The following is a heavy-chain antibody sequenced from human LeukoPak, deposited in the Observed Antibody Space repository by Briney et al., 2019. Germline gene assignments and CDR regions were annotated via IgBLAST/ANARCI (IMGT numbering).Heavy chain of an antibody. CDR1: GGSISSSSYY. V-gene: IGHV4-39*07. D-gene: IGHD2-2*01. CDR3: ARGLGVPARTGDDY. J-gene: IGHJ4*02. Sequence: SETLSLTCTVSGGSISSSSYYWGWIRQPPGKGLEWIGSIYYSGSTYYNPSLKSRVTLSVDRSKNQFSLNLTSVTAADTAVYYCARGLGVPARTGDDYWGQGTLVTVSS. CDR2: IYYSGST.